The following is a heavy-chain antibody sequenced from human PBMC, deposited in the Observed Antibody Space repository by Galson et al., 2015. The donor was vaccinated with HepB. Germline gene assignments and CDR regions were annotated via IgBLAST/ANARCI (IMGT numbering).Heavy chain of an antibody. J-gene: IGHJ4*02. Sequence: SVKVSRKASGYTFTSFGISWVRQAPGQGLEWMGWISAYNGHTNYAQKLQGRLTMTTDTSTSTAYMELKSLRSDDTAVYYCATDPPMLYSTGPRGLYWGQGTLVTVSS. D-gene: IGHD2-8*02. CDR1: GYTFTSFG. CDR2: ISAYNGHT. CDR3: ATDPPMLYSTGPRGLY. V-gene: IGHV1-18*01.